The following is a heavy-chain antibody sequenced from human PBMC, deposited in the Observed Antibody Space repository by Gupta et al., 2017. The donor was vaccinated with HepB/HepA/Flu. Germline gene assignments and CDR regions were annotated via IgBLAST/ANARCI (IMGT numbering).Heavy chain of an antibody. CDR3: AREGVGAGGFDY. J-gene: IGHJ4*02. D-gene: IGHD1-26*01. CDR2: ISSSGSTI. V-gene: IGHV3-11*01. CDR1: GFTFSDYY. Sequence: QVQLVESGGGLVKPGGSLRLSCAASGFTFSDYYMSWIRQAPGKGLEWVSYISSSGSTIDDSVSVKGRFTISRDNAKNSLYLKMHSIRAEDTAVYYCAREGVGAGGFDYWGQGTLVTVSS.